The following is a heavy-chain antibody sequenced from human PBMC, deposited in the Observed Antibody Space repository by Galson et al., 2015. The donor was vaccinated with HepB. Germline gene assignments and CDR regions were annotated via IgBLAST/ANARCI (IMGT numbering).Heavy chain of an antibody. D-gene: IGHD6-13*01. CDR2: ISWNSGSI. Sequence: SLRLSCAASGFTFDDYAMHWVRQAPGKGLEWVSGISWNSGSIGYADSVKGRFTISRDNAKNSLYLQMNSLRAEDTALYYCAKPGSSWYEYFQHWGQGTLVTVSS. V-gene: IGHV3-9*01. CDR3: AKPGSSWYEYFQH. CDR1: GFTFDDYA. J-gene: IGHJ1*01.